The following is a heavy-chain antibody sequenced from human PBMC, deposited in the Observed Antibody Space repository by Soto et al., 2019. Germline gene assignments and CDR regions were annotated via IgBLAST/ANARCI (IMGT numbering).Heavy chain of an antibody. Sequence: SVKVSCKAAGFTFTGSAVQWVRQARGQTLEGIGWIDVGSGNTTYAQKFQERVTITRDMSTSTAYMEMSSLRSEDTAVYYCYYYDSSGPAYIDAFDIWGKGTMVAV. CDR1: GFTFTGSA. CDR3: YYYDSSGPAYIDAFDI. CDR2: IDVGSGNT. D-gene: IGHD3-22*01. V-gene: IGHV1-58*01. J-gene: IGHJ3*02.